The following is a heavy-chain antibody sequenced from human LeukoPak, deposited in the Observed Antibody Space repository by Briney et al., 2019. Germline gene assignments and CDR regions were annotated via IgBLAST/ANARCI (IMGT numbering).Heavy chain of an antibody. CDR1: GFTFSSYS. V-gene: IGHV3-48*04. Sequence: GGSLRLSCTASGFTFSSYSMDWVRQAPGKGLEWVSYITSSSSTIYYADSVKGRFTISRDNAKNSLYLQMNSLRAEDTAVYYCARVPTLANNWYFDLWGRGTLVTVSS. CDR3: ARVPTLANNWYFDL. CDR2: ITSSSSTI. J-gene: IGHJ2*01. D-gene: IGHD1-26*01.